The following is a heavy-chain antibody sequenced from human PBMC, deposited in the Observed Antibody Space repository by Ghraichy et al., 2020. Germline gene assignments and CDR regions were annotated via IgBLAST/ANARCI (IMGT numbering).Heavy chain of an antibody. V-gene: IGHV3-53*01. D-gene: IGHD3-22*01. CDR2: IFSGGST. CDR1: GFTVSSNY. J-gene: IGHJ3*02. CDR3: ARAYYDSSGYGAFHM. Sequence: GSLRLSCAASGFTVSSNYMTWVRQAPGKGLEWVSIIFSGGSTYYADSVKGRFTISRDNSMNTLYLQMNSLRAEDTAVYYCARAYYDSSGYGAFHMWGQGTMVTVSS.